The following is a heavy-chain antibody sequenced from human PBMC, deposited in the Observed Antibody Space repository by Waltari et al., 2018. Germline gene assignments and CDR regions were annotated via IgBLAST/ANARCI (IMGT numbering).Heavy chain of an antibody. D-gene: IGHD3-3*01. Sequence: QVQLQESGPGLVKASETLSLTCTVAGGSVSGSYWNWIRQPPGKGLEWIGYVYYTGSTNYNPSLKSRVTISIDTSENQFSLRLSSVTAADTAVYFCARLGSGGFWSGYDLDLWGQGTLVTVSS. CDR1: GGSVSGSY. V-gene: IGHV4-59*08. J-gene: IGHJ5*02. CDR2: VYYTGST. CDR3: ARLGSGGFWSGYDLDL.